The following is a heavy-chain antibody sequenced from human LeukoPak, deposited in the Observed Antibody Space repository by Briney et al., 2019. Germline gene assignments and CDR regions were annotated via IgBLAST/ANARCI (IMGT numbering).Heavy chain of an antibody. D-gene: IGHD3-10*01. J-gene: IGHJ4*02. CDR2: IDPSDSYS. CDR1: GYSFTSYW. Sequence: GESLRISCKGSGYSFTSYWISWVRQMPGKGLEWMGRIDPSDSYSNYSPSFQGHVTISADKSISTAYLQWSSLKASDTAMYYCASTGYYGSGSYYSNDYWGQGTLVTVSS. CDR3: ASTGYYGSGSYYSNDY. V-gene: IGHV5-10-1*01.